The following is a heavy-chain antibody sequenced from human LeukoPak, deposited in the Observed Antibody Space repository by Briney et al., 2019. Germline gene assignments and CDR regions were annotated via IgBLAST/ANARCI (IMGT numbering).Heavy chain of an antibody. Sequence: SETLSLTCTVSGGSMSSYYWSWIRQPPGKGLEWIGYTYYSESTNYNPSLKSRVTISVDTSKNQFSLKLSSVTAADTAVYYCARLSLEMATITSTDWGQGTLVTVSS. D-gene: IGHD5-24*01. CDR2: TYYSEST. J-gene: IGHJ4*02. V-gene: IGHV4-59*08. CDR3: ARLSLEMATITSTD. CDR1: GGSMSSYY.